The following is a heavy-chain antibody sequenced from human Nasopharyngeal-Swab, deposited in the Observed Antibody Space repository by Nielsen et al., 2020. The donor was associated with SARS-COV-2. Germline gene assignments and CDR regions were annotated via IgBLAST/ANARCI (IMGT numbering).Heavy chain of an antibody. J-gene: IGHJ4*02. V-gene: IGHV3-20*04. CDR3: ARDRGVAPSNYVDY. D-gene: IGHD3-10*01. CDR2: IKWNGGST. Sequence: GESLKISCAASGFIFDDYGMSWVRQAPGKGLEWVSAIKWNGGSTVYADSVKGRFTISRDNAKNSLLLQMNSLRVEDTAFYYCARDRGVAPSNYVDYWGQGTLVTVSS. CDR1: GFIFDDYG.